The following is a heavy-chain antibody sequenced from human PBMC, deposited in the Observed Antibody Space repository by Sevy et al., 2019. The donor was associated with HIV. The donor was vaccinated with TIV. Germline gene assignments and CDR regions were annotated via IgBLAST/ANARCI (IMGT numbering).Heavy chain of an antibody. V-gene: IGHV3-48*03. Sequence: GGSLRLSCAASGFTFISYEMNWVRQAPGKGLEWVSYISSSGSTIYYADSVKGRFTISRDNAKYSLYLQMNSLRGEDTAVYYCARERSGSHDYWGQGTLVTVSS. CDR1: GFTFISYE. CDR3: ARERSGSHDY. J-gene: IGHJ4*02. D-gene: IGHD1-26*01. CDR2: ISSSGSTI.